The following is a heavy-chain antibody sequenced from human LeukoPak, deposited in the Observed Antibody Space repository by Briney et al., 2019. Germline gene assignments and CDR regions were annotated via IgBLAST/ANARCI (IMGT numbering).Heavy chain of an antibody. CDR2: IYYSGST. J-gene: IGHJ4*02. V-gene: IGHV4-59*01. Sequence: SETLSLTCTVSGGSISSYYWSWIRQPPGKGLGWTGYIYYSGSTNYNPSLKSRVTISVDTSKNQFSLKLSSVTAADTAVYYCARSAGTALLIDYWGQGTLVTVSS. CDR3: ARSAGTALLIDY. D-gene: IGHD6-19*01. CDR1: GGSISSYY.